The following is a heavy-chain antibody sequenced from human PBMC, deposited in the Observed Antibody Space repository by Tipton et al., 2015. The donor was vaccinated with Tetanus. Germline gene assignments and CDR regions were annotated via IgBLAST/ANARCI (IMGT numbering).Heavy chain of an antibody. CDR1: GFTVSSNY. V-gene: IGHV3-23*01. D-gene: IGHD4-17*01. CDR2: ISGSGGST. J-gene: IGHJ4*02. CDR3: AKDPPPDDYGDYVDFGHVDY. Sequence: SLRLSCAASGFTVSSNYMSWVRQAPGKGLEWVSAISGSGGSTNYADSVKGRFTISRDNSKNTLNLQMNSLRAEDTAVYYCAKDPPPDDYGDYVDFGHVDYWGQGSPFTVSS.